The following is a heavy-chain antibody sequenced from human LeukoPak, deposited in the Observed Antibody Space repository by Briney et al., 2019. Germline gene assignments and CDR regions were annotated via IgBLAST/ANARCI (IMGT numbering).Heavy chain of an antibody. D-gene: IGHD6-13*01. CDR1: GGTFSNHA. CDR3: ARHSGHSSWYYGLDV. V-gene: IGHV1-69*13. CDR2: IIPIDDST. J-gene: IGHJ6*02. Sequence: GASVKVSCTASGGTFSNHAFSWVRQAPGQGLEWMGGIIPIDDSTNYVQKFQDRVMITADEATNIIYMELGSLKSEDTAEYYCARHSGHSSWYYGLDVWGQGTTVIVSS.